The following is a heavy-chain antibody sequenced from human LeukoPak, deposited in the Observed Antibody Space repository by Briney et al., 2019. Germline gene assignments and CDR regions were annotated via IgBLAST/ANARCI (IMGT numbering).Heavy chain of an antibody. CDR2: IIPIFGTA. CDR1: GGTFSSYA. V-gene: IGHV1-69*06. Sequence: ASVKVSCKASGGTFSSYAISWVRQAPGQGLEWVGGIIPIFGTANYARKFQGRVTITADKSTSTAYMELSSLRSEDTAVYYCASGTGYFDWLFSFDYWGQGTLVTVSS. CDR3: ASGTGYFDWLFSFDY. J-gene: IGHJ4*02. D-gene: IGHD3-9*01.